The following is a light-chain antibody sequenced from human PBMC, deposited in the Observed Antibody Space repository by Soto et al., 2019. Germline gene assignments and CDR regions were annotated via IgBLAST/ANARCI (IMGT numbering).Light chain of an antibody. Sequence: DIQMTQSPSSLSASVGDRVTITCRASQSISSYVNWYQQKPGKAPKLLIYAASSLPSGVPSRFSGSGSGTDFTRTISSLQPEEFATDYWQQSYSTPPTFGQGTKVESK. V-gene: IGKV1-39*01. CDR1: QSISSY. J-gene: IGKJ1*01. CDR3: QQSYSTPPT. CDR2: AAS.